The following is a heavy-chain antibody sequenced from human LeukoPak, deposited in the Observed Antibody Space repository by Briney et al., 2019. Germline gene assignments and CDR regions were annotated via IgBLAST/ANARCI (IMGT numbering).Heavy chain of an antibody. CDR1: GYTFTSYA. D-gene: IGHD2-15*01. J-gene: IGHJ4*02. Sequence: ASVKVSCKASGYTFTSYAMHWVRQAPGQRLEWMGWINASNGNTKYSQKFQGRVTITRATSASTAYMELSSLRSEDTAVYYCASRYCSGGSCYSGLDYWGQGTLVTVSS. CDR3: ASRYCSGGSCYSGLDY. V-gene: IGHV1-3*01. CDR2: INASNGNT.